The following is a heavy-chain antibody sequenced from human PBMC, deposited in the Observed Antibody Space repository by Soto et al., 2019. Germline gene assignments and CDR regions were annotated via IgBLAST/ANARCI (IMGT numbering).Heavy chain of an antibody. CDR1: GYTFTSYD. J-gene: IGHJ4*02. Sequence: ASVKVSCKASGYTFTSYDINWVRQATGQGLEWMGWMNPNSGNTDYAQKFQGRVTMTRNTSISTAYMELSSLRSEDTAVYYCAKLAAAGKHIDYWGQGTLVTVSS. CDR3: AKLAAAGKHIDY. D-gene: IGHD6-13*01. CDR2: MNPNSGNT. V-gene: IGHV1-8*01.